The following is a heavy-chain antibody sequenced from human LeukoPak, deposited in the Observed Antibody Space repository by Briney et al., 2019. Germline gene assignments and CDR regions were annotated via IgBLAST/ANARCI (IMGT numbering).Heavy chain of an antibody. D-gene: IGHD6-25*01. Sequence: ASVKVSCKTSGYTFTSYGISWVRQAPGQGLEWMGWISAYNGNTNYAQKLQGRGTMTTDTSTSTAYMELRGLRSDDTAMYYCAIGLGYSSGWDLYYWGQGTLVTVSS. V-gene: IGHV1-18*01. CDR1: GYTFTSYG. J-gene: IGHJ4*02. CDR2: ISAYNGNT. CDR3: AIGLGYSSGWDLYY.